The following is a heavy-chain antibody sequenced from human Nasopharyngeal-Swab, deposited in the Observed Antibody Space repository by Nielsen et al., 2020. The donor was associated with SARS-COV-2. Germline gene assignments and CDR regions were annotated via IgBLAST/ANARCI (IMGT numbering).Heavy chain of an antibody. CDR3: TTRFGSY. CDR2: IKSKTDGGTT. J-gene: IGHJ4*02. CDR1: GFTFSDHY. Sequence: GESLKISCAASGFTFSDHYMDWVRQAPGKGLEWVGRIKSKTDGGTTDYAAPVKGRFTISRDDSKNTLYLQMNSLKTEDTAVYYCTTRFGSYWGQGTLVTVSS. V-gene: IGHV3-15*01. D-gene: IGHD3-10*01.